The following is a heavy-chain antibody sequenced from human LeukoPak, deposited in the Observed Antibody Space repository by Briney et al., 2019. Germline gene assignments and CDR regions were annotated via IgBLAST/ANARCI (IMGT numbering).Heavy chain of an antibody. D-gene: IGHD3-10*01. V-gene: IGHV3-30*02. CDR3: AKDPRWFGELLDGWFDP. CDR1: GSTFSNYG. J-gene: IGHJ5*02. CDR2: IRYDGSNK. Sequence: PGGSLRLSCAASGSTFSNYGMHWVRQAPGKGLEWVSFIRYDGSNKYYADSVKGRFTISRDNSKNTLYLQMNSLRAEDTAVYYCAKDPRWFGELLDGWFDPWGQGTLVTVSS.